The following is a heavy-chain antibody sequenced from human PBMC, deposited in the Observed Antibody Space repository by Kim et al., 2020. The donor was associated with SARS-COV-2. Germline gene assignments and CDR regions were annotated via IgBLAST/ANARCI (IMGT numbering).Heavy chain of an antibody. CDR3: ARLGQLAYFDY. J-gene: IGHJ4*02. D-gene: IGHD6-6*01. Sequence: YYVDSVKGRFTISRDNAKNSLYLQMNSLRAEDTAVYYCARLGQLAYFDYWGQGTLVTVSS. V-gene: IGHV3-7*01.